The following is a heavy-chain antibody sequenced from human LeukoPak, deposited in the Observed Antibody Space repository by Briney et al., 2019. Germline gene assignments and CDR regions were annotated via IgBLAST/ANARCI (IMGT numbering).Heavy chain of an antibody. Sequence: PGGSLRLSCAASGFTFSSYEMNWVRQAPGKGLVYVSSISSNGGSTYYADSVKGRFTISRDNSKNTLYLQMSSLRAEDTAVYYCVKDRYVDFWGQGTLVTVSS. J-gene: IGHJ4*02. CDR3: VKDRYVDF. CDR2: ISSNGGST. CDR1: GFTFSSYE. V-gene: IGHV3-64D*09.